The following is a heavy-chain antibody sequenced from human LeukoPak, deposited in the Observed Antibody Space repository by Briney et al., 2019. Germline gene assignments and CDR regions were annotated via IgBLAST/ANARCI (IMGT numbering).Heavy chain of an antibody. CDR3: ASSVGGGYSYPDAFDI. J-gene: IGHJ3*02. D-gene: IGHD5-18*01. Sequence: SETLCLTCTVSGGSISSYYWSWIRQPPGKVLEWIGYIYYSGSTNYNPSLKSRLTISVDTSKNQFSLKLRSVTAADTAVYYCASSVGGGYSYPDAFDIWGQGTMVTVSS. CDR2: IYYSGST. CDR1: GGSISSYY. V-gene: IGHV4-59*12.